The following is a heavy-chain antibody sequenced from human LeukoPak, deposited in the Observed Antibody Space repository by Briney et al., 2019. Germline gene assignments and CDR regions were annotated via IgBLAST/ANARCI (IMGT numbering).Heavy chain of an antibody. D-gene: IGHD5-12*01. J-gene: IGHJ4*02. CDR3: ARDSVGYDQRGATY. Sequence: PSETLSLTCTVSGGSISISSSSYYWGWIRQPPGKGLEWIGNVYYTGSTYYNPSLKSRVTISLDTSKNQFSLKLSSVTAADTAVYYCARDSVGYDQRGATYWGQGTLVTVSS. CDR1: GGSISISSSSYY. CDR2: VYYTGST. V-gene: IGHV4-39*07.